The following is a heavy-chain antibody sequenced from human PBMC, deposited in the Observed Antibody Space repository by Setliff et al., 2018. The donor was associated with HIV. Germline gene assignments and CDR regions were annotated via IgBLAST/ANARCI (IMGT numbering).Heavy chain of an antibody. CDR3: ARHSGLGGYYSPFDY. CDR2: IYYSGST. V-gene: IGHV4-39*01. Sequence: SETLSLTCTVSGGSIKSSSDYWGWIRQPPGKGLEWIGTIYYSGSTYYNPSLKSRVTISVDTSKNQFSLKLSSVPAADTTVYYCARHSGLGGYYSPFDYWGPGTLVTVSS. CDR1: GGSIKSSSDY. D-gene: IGHD3-22*01. J-gene: IGHJ4*02.